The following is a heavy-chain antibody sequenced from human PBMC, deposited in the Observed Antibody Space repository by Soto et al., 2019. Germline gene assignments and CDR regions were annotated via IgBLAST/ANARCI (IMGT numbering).Heavy chain of an antibody. J-gene: IGHJ4*02. Sequence: PSETLSLTCTVSGGSISSGGYYWSWIRQHPGKGLEWIGYIYYSGSTYYNPSLKSRVTISVDTSKNQFSLKLSSVTAADTAVYYCARVESPNIIFDYWGQGTLVTSPQ. V-gene: IGHV4-31*03. CDR1: GGSISSGGYY. D-gene: IGHD1-1*01. CDR2: IYYSGST. CDR3: ARVESPNIIFDY.